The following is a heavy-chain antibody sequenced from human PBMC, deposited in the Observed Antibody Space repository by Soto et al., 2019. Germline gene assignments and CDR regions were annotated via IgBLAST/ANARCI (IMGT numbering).Heavy chain of an antibody. CDR3: ARLFAYYDKEPGAFDI. D-gene: IGHD3-16*01. J-gene: IGHJ3*02. Sequence: SETLSLTCTVSGDSISNVDYYWSWIRQPPGKGLEWIGYIFHSGSTYYNPSLKSRVSISIDTFENEFSLTLSSVTAADTAVFYCARLFAYYDKEPGAFDIWGQGTVVTVSS. CDR2: IFHSGST. CDR1: GDSISNVDYY. V-gene: IGHV4-30-4*01.